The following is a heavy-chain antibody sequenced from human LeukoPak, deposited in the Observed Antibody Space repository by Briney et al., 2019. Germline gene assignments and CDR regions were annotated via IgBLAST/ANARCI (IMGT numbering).Heavy chain of an antibody. D-gene: IGHD1-26*01. CDR2: INPSGGSI. J-gene: IGHJ3*02. Sequence: ASVKVSCKASGYTFTSYYMHWVRQAPGQGLEWMGLINPSGGSIDYAQKFQGRVTMTRDTSTRTVYMDLSSLRSEDTAVYYCARGWELLTAFDIWGQGTMVTVSS. CDR3: ARGWELLTAFDI. CDR1: GYTFTSYY. V-gene: IGHV1-46*01.